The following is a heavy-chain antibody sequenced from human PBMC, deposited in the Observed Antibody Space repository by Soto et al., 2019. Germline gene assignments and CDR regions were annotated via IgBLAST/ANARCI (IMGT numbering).Heavy chain of an antibody. CDR1: GGSISSGGYY. Sequence: QVQLQESGPGLVKPSQTLSLTCTVSGGSISSGGYYWSWIRQYPGKGLEWIGHIYHSGSTYYNPSLKRRLTISVDTSKNQFTLKLSSVTAADTAVYYCARDDYFGSGSNAYDIWGQGTTVTVSS. V-gene: IGHV4-31*03. CDR2: IYHSGST. CDR3: ARDDYFGSGSNAYDI. J-gene: IGHJ3*02. D-gene: IGHD3-10*01.